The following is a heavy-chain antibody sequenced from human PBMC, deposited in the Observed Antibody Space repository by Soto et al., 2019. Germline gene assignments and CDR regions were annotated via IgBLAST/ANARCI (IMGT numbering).Heavy chain of an antibody. CDR2: ISYDGSNK. D-gene: IGHD5-18*01. Sequence: PGGSLRLSCAASGITFSSYGMHWVRQAPGKGLEWVAVISYDGSNKYYADSVKGRFTISRDNSKNTLYLQMNSLRAEDTAVYYCAKVDGYSYGYSPPFDYYGMDVWGQGTTVTVSS. CDR3: AKVDGYSYGYSPPFDYYGMDV. J-gene: IGHJ6*02. V-gene: IGHV3-30*18. CDR1: GITFSSYG.